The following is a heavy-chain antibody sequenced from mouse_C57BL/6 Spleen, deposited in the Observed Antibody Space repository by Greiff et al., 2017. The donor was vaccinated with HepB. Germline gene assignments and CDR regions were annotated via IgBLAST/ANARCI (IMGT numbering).Heavy chain of an antibody. D-gene: IGHD1-1*01. J-gene: IGHJ1*03. CDR2: ISYDGSN. CDR1: GYSITSGYY. V-gene: IGHV3-6*01. CDR3: AREGYYGSSYWYFDV. Sequence: EVQLQESGPGLVKPSQSLSLTCSVTGYSITSGYYWNWIRQFPGNKLEWMGYISYDGSNNYNPSLKNRISITRDTSKNQFFLKLNSVTTEDTATYYCAREGYYGSSYWYFDVWGTGTTATVSS.